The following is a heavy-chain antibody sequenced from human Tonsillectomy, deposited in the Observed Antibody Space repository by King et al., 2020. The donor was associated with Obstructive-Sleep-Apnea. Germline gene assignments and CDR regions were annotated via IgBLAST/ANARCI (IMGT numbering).Heavy chain of an antibody. CDR2: MNPHSGNT. CDR1: GYNFISYN. CDR3: ARRDAMDV. J-gene: IGHJ6*02. Sequence: QLVQSGAEVKKPGASVKVSCKASGYNFISYNINWVRQATGQGLEWMGWMNPHSGNTVYAQKFQGRVTMTTNTSIRTVYMELSSLTYEDTAVYYCARRDAMDVWGQGTTATVSS. V-gene: IGHV1-8*01.